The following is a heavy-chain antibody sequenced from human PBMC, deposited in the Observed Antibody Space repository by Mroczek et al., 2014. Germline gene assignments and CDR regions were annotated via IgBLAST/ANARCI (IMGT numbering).Heavy chain of an antibody. V-gene: IGHV4-31*03. CDR1: GGSISSGGYY. CDR3: ARGDLDYYDSSGYYFY. CDR2: IYYSGST. Sequence: QVQLQQWGPGLVKPSQTLSLTCTVSGGSISSGGYYWSWIRQHPGKGLEWIGYIYYSGSTYYNPSLKSRVTISVDTSKNQFSLKLSSATAADTAVYYCARGDLDYYDSSGYYFYWGQGTLVHRLL. D-gene: IGHD3-22*01. J-gene: IGHJ4*02.